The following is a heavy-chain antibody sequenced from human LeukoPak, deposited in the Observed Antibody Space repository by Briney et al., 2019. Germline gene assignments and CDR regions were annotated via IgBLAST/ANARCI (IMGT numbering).Heavy chain of an antibody. CDR2: ISSFGSYI. D-gene: IGHD6-19*01. Sequence: PGGSLRLSCAASRFTFSSYSMNWVRQAPGKGLEWVSSISSFGSYIYYADSVKGRFTISRDNAKNSLYLQMNSLRAEDTAVYYCARAVLSSGWSSDYWGQGTLVTISS. CDR3: ARAVLSSGWSSDY. V-gene: IGHV3-21*04. J-gene: IGHJ4*02. CDR1: RFTFSSYS.